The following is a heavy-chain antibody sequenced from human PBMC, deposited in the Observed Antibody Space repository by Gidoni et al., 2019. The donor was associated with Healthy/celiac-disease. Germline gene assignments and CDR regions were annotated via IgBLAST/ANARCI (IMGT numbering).Heavy chain of an antibody. V-gene: IGHV3-9*01. CDR1: GFTFDDYA. D-gene: IGHD3-3*01. CDR2: ISWNSGSI. Sequence: EVQLVESGGGLVQPGRSLRLSCAASGFTFDDYAMHWVRQAPGKGLEWVSGISWNSGSIGYADSVKGRFTISGDNAKNSLYLQMNSLRAEDTALYYCAKDHNYDFWRPSTLNYGMDVWGQGTTVTVSS. J-gene: IGHJ6*02. CDR3: AKDHNYDFWRPSTLNYGMDV.